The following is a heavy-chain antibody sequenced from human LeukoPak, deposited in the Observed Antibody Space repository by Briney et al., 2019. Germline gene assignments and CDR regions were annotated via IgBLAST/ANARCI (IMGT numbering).Heavy chain of an antibody. D-gene: IGHD4-17*01. CDR1: GFTFDDYA. J-gene: IGHJ4*02. V-gene: IGHV3-9*01. CDR2: ISWNSGSI. CDR3: AKDMSTSYGDFSYYFDY. Sequence: GRSLRLSCAASGFTFDDYAMRWVRQAPGKGMEWVSGISWNSGSIGDADSVKGRFTISRDNAKNSLYLQMNSLRAEDTALYYCAKDMSTSYGDFSYYFDYWGQGTLVTVSS.